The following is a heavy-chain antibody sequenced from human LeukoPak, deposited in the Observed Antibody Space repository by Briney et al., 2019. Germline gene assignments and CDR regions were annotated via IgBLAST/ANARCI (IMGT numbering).Heavy chain of an antibody. Sequence: PGRSLRLSCAASGFTFSSYGMHWVRQAPGKELEWVAVIWYDGSKKYYADSVKGRFTISRDNSKNTVYMQMNSMRVEDTAVYYCVKDDGRVKGHIDYWGQGTPVTVS. CDR1: GFTFSSYG. CDR3: VKDDGRVKGHIDY. V-gene: IGHV3-33*06. CDR2: IWYDGSKK. D-gene: IGHD5-24*01. J-gene: IGHJ4*02.